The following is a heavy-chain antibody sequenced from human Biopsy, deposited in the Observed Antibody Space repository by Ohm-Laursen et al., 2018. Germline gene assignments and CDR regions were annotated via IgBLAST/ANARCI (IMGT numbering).Heavy chain of an antibody. Sequence: SVKVSCKAPEGTFSNYGVNWVRQAPGQGLEWLGGNIPILGTGNYAQKFQDRVTVAADTSTSTATMELRSLQSDDTAVYYCATKLTGYFHHWGQGTLVIVSS. V-gene: IGHV1-69*06. CDR1: EGTFSNYG. J-gene: IGHJ1*01. CDR2: NIPILGTG. CDR3: ATKLTGYFHH. D-gene: IGHD3-9*01.